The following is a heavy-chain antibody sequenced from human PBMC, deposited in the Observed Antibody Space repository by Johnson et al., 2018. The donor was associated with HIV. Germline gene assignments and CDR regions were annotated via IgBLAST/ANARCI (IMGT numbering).Heavy chain of an antibody. D-gene: IGHD3-22*01. V-gene: IGHV3-30*02. CDR3: AKDGGSGYDPPAAFDI. CDR2: IRYDGSNK. J-gene: IGHJ3*02. CDR1: GFTFSSYG. Sequence: QVQVVESGGGVVQPGGSLRLSCAASGFTFSSYGMHWVRQAPGKGLEWVAFIRYDGSNKYYADSVKGRFTISRDNSKNTLYLQMNSLRAEDTAVYYCAKDGGSGYDPPAAFDIWGQGTMVTVSS.